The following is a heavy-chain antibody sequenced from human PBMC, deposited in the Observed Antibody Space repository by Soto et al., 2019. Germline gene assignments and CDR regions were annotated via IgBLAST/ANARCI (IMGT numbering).Heavy chain of an antibody. CDR1: GYSFTSYW. Sequence: GESLRISCKGYGYSFTSYWISWVRQMPGKGLEWMGRIDPSDSYTNYSPSFQGHVTISADKSISTAYLQWSSLRVEDTAVYYCAREVRVRGFAFDIWGQGTMVTVSS. J-gene: IGHJ3*02. D-gene: IGHD3-3*01. V-gene: IGHV5-10-1*01. CDR2: IDPSDSYT. CDR3: AREVRVRGFAFDI.